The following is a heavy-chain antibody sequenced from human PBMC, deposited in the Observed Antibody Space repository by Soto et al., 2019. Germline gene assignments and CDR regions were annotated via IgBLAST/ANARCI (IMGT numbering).Heavy chain of an antibody. CDR2: IFSNDEK. V-gene: IGHV2-26*01. Sequence: QVTLKESGPVLVKPTEPLTLTCTVSGFSLSNARMGVSWIRQPPGKALEWLAHIFSNDEKSYSTSLKSRLTISKDTSKSQVVLTMTNMDPVDTATYYCARDIAVAPPLRVYYYYYMDVWGKGTTVTVSS. CDR1: GFSLSNARMG. J-gene: IGHJ6*03. D-gene: IGHD6-19*01. CDR3: ARDIAVAPPLRVYYYYYMDV.